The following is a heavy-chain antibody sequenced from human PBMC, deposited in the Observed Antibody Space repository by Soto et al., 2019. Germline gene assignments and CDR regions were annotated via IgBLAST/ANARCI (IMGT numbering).Heavy chain of an antibody. J-gene: IGHJ3*02. CDR2: INPSGGST. CDR3: ARVPAPLVPGSAFDI. Sequence: GASVKVSCKASGYTFTSYYMHWVRQAPGQGLEWMGIINPSGGSTSYAQKFQGRVTMTRDTSTSTVYMELSSLRSEDTAVYYCARVPAPLVPGSAFDIWGQGTMVTV. V-gene: IGHV1-46*01. D-gene: IGHD6-6*01. CDR1: GYTFTSYY.